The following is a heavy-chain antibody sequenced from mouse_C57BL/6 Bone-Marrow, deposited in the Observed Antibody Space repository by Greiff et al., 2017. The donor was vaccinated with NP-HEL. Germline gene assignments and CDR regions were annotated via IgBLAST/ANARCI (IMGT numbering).Heavy chain of an antibody. V-gene: IGHV5-2*01. CDR1: EYEFPSHD. CDR2: INSDGGST. CDR3: AGQRYYGNYDY. Sequence: VQLQQSGGGLVQPGASLKLSCESNEYEFPSHDMSWVRKTPEKRLELVAAINSDGGSTYYPDTMERRFIISRDNTKKTLYLQMSSLRSEDTALYYCAGQRYYGNYDYWGQGTTLTVSS. J-gene: IGHJ2*01. D-gene: IGHD2-1*01.